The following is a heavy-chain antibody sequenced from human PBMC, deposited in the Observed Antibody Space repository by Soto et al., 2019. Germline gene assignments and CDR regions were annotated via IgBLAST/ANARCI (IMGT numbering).Heavy chain of an antibody. CDR2: VNHSGGI. CDR1: GGSFSGYY. CDR3: AGRNGYYSGIDY. J-gene: IGHJ4*02. D-gene: IGHD3-22*01. Sequence: QVQLQQWGAGLLKPSETLSLTCVVYGGSFSGYYWSWIRQPPGKGLEWFGEVNHSGGIDYNPSLKSRFTISVDTSKNQFSLKLSSVTAADTAVYYCAGRNGYYSGIDYWGQGTLVTVSS. V-gene: IGHV4-34*02.